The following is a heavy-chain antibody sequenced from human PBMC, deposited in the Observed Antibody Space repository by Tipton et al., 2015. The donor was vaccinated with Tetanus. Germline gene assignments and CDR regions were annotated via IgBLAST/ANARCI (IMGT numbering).Heavy chain of an antibody. CDR2: LYADVDVA. CDR3: AKDSRHTGYDADL. J-gene: IGHJ5*02. D-gene: IGHD5-12*01. Sequence: SLRLSCAASGFTFSDYYMSWIRQAPGKGLEWVSVLYADVDVAYYADSVRGRFIISRDKSENTLYLQMNSLRAEDTATYYCAKDSRHTGYDADLWGQGTLVAVSS. CDR1: GFTFSDYY. V-gene: IGHV3-23*03.